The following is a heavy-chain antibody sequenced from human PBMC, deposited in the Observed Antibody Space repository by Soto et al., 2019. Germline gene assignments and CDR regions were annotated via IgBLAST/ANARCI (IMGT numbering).Heavy chain of an antibody. V-gene: IGHV4-34*01. CDR2: INHSGTT. D-gene: IGHD6-6*01. CDR3: ARGRRVAARPLYYYFAMDV. J-gene: IGHJ6*02. Sequence: GSLRLSCAASGFTFSSYWMSWVRQAPGKGLEWIGEINHSGTTNYNPSLKSRVTISVDTSKNQFSLRLSSVTAADTAVYYCARGRRVAARPLYYYFAMDVWGQGTTVT. CDR1: GFTFSSYW.